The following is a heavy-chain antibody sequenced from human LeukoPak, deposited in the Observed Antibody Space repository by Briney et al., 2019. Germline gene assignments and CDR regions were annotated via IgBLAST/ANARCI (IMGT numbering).Heavy chain of an antibody. CDR3: ARGGRWGSYRDYYFDY. Sequence: ASVKVSCKASGGTFCSYAISWVRQAPGQGLEWMGGSIPIFGTANYAQKFPARVTITTDESTSTAYMELRSLRSEDTAVCYCARGGRWGSYRDYYFDYWGQGTLVTVSS. J-gene: IGHJ4*02. CDR1: GGTFCSYA. CDR2: SIPIFGTA. D-gene: IGHD3-16*02. V-gene: IGHV1-69*05.